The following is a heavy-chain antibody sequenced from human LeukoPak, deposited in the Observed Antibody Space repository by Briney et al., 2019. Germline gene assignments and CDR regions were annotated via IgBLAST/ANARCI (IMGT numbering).Heavy chain of an antibody. CDR1: GLTFSSYA. CDR3: ARGRQHHTVYYFDY. CDR2: ISYDGSNK. D-gene: IGHD6-13*01. J-gene: IGHJ4*02. Sequence: GGSLRLSCVASGLTFSSYAMHWVRQAPGKGLEWVAVISYDGSNKYYADSVKGRFTISRDNSKNTLYLQMNSLRSEDTAVYYCARGRQHHTVYYFDYWGQGTLVTVSS. V-gene: IGHV3-30-3*01.